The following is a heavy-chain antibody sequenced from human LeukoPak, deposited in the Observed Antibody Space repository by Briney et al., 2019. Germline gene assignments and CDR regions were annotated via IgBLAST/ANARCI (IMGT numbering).Heavy chain of an antibody. CDR3: TKSSDYSGTYFGI. CDR2: IYYSGST. Sequence: SETLSLTCTVSGGSISSSSYYWGWIRQPPGKGLDWIGSIYYSGSTYYNPSLKSRVTISLDTSKNQFSLKLKSMTVADTAVYYCTKSSDYSGTYFGIWGQGTMVTVSS. D-gene: IGHD1-26*01. V-gene: IGHV4-39*07. CDR1: GGSISSSSYY. J-gene: IGHJ3*02.